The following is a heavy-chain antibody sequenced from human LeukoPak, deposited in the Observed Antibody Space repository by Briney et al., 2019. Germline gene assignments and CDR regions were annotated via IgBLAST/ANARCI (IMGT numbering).Heavy chain of an antibody. CDR1: GFTFSSYA. J-gene: IGHJ4*02. CDR3: VPKGNEGY. CDR2: IYSGGST. V-gene: IGHV3-53*01. D-gene: IGHD1-1*01. Sequence: GGSLRLSCAASGFTFSSYAMSWVRQAPGKGLEWVSVIYSGGSTYYADSVKGRFTISRDNSKNTLYLQMNSLRAEDTAVYYCVPKGNEGYWGQGTLVTVSS.